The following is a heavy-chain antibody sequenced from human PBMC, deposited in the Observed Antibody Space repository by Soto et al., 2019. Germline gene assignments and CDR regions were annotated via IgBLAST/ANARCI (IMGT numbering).Heavy chain of an antibody. J-gene: IGHJ4*02. D-gene: IGHD3-22*01. CDR2: IYYSGST. V-gene: IGHV4-39*01. CDR1: GGSISSSSYY. Sequence: QLQLQESGPGLVKPSETLSLTCTVSGGSISSSSYYWGWIRQPPGKGLEWIGSIYYSGSTYYNPSLKSRVTISVDTSKNQFSLKLSSVTAADTAVYYCASPPAYYYDSSGYYYDSYWGQGTLVTVSS. CDR3: ASPPAYYYDSSGYYYDSY.